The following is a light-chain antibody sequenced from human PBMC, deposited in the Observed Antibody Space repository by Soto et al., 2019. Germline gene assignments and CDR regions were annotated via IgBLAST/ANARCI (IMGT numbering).Light chain of an antibody. V-gene: IGLV2-14*01. CDR2: EVS. CDR1: SSDIGSFDY. Sequence: QSALTQPASVSGSPGQSITISCTGTSSDIGSFDYVSWYQQHPGKAPKFIIYEVSNRPSGVSDRFSGSKSGNTASLTLSGLRAEDEADYYCSSYTGSSTLDVFGTGTKVTVL. CDR3: SSYTGSSTLDV. J-gene: IGLJ1*01.